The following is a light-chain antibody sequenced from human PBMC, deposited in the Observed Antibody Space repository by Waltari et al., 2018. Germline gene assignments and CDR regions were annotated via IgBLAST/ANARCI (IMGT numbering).Light chain of an antibody. CDR1: QSISNW. J-gene: IGKJ2*01. V-gene: IGKV1-5*03. Sequence: IQLTQSLSSLSASVCDTVTITCRASQSISNWLAWYQQKPGKAPILLIYKASSLESGVPSRFSDSGSGTQFTLTISSLQPDDFATYSCQQYNSYSSFGQGTKLEIK. CDR3: QQYNSYSS. CDR2: KAS.